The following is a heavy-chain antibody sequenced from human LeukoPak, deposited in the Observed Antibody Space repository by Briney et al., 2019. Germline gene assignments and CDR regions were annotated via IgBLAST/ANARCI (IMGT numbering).Heavy chain of an antibody. V-gene: IGHV4-59*01. CDR3: ARDLSTGYCDY. CDR2: IYYSGST. J-gene: IGHJ4*02. CDR1: GGSISSYY. Sequence: SQTLSLTCSVSGGSISSYYWSWIRQPPGKGLEWIGYIYYSGSTNYNPSLKSRVTISVDTSKNQFSLKLSSVTAADTAVYYCARDLSTGYCDYWGQGTLVTVSS.